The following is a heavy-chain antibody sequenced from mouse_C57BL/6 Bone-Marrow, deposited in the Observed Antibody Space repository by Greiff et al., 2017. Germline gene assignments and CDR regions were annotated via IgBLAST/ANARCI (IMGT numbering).Heavy chain of an antibody. D-gene: IGHD3-1*01. V-gene: IGHV1-81*01. CDR2: IYPRSGNT. CDR1: GYTFTSYG. CDR3: ASNSLGIDY. Sequence: QVQLKESGAELARPGASVKLSCKASGYTFTSYGISWVKQRTGQGLEWIGEIYPRSGNTYYNEKFKGKATLTADKSSSTAYMELRSLTSEDSAVXFCASNSLGIDYWGQGTTLTVAS. J-gene: IGHJ2*01.